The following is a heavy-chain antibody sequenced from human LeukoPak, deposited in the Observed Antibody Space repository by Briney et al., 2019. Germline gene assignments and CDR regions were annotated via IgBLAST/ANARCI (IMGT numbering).Heavy chain of an antibody. Sequence: PGGSLRLSCAASGFTFSSYAMHWVRQAPGKGLEWVAVISYDGSNKYYADSVKGRFTISRDNSKNTLYLQMNSLRAEDTAVYYCARAGDGSGFTWFDPWGQGTLVTVSS. V-gene: IGHV3-30-3*01. CDR1: GFTFSSYA. J-gene: IGHJ5*02. CDR3: ARAGDGSGFTWFDP. CDR2: ISYDGSNK. D-gene: IGHD3-10*01.